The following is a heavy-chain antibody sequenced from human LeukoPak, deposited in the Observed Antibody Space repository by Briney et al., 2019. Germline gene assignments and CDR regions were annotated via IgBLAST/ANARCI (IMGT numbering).Heavy chain of an antibody. V-gene: IGHV3-23*01. CDR2: ILSSGTGT. CDR1: GFTFTTYA. CDR3: AKDVDSVGYYLDY. J-gene: IGHJ4*02. D-gene: IGHD3-22*01. Sequence: GGSLRLSCAASGFTFTTYAMSWVRQAPGKGLEWVSAILSSGTGTHYADSVEGRFTISRDNSKNILYLQMNSLRAEDTALYYCAKDVDSVGYYLDYWGQGTLVTVSS.